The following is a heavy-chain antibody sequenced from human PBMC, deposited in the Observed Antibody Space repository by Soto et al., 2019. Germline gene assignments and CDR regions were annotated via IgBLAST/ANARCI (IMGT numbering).Heavy chain of an antibody. J-gene: IGHJ6*03. V-gene: IGHV4-39*01. Sequence: QLQLQESGPGLVKPSETLSLTCTVSGGSISSSSYYWGWIRQPPGKGLEWIGSIYYSGSTYYNPSLKSRVTTSVDTSQNQFSLKLSSVTAADTAVYYCARHPTNYHYYYMDVWGKGTTVTVSS. CDR1: GGSISSSSYY. CDR2: IYYSGST. CDR3: ARHPTNYHYYYMDV.